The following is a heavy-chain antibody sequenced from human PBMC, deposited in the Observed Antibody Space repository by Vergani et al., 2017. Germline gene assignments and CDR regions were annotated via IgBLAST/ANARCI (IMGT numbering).Heavy chain of an antibody. CDR2: LRASDRRT. J-gene: IGHJ4*02. D-gene: IGHD3-22*01. V-gene: IGHV3-23*01. CDR3: AGAQGTSAYYYGGFDY. Sequence: EVQLLESGGDLVQPGGSLRLSCAASGFTFIMHAMSWVRQAPGKGLEWVSTLRASDRRTHYADSVKGRFTISRDISKNTLSLQMNSLTAEDTAIYYCAGAQGTSAYYYGGFDYWGQGILVTVSS. CDR1: GFTFIMHA.